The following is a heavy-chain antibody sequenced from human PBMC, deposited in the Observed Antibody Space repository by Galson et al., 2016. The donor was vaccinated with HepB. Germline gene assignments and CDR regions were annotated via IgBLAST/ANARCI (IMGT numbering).Heavy chain of an antibody. CDR2: IWYDGNNK. V-gene: IGHV3-33*01. Sequence: LRLSCAASGFAFSSYGMHWVRQAPGKGLERVALIWYDGNNKYYAGSVKGRFTISRDNSRNTLYLQMSSLRAEDTAVYYCVRSSGSGSFANGNYMDVWGKGTTVTVSS. CDR3: VRSSGSGSFANGNYMDV. D-gene: IGHD3-10*01. CDR1: GFAFSSYG. J-gene: IGHJ6*03.